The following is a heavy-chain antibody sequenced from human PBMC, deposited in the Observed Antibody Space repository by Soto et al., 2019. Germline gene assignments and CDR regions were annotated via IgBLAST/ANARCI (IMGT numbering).Heavy chain of an antibody. D-gene: IGHD2-2*01. CDR2: IIPISDTT. CDR3: ARSQGSSTSLEIYDYYYYGMDV. J-gene: IGHJ6*02. V-gene: IGHV1-69*13. CDR1: GGTFTSYD. Sequence: ASVKVSCKASGGTFTSYDINWVRQAPGQGLEWMGGIIPISDTTNYAQKFQGRVTITADESTSTAYMELSSLRSEDTAVYYCARSQGSSTSLEIYDYYYYGMDVWGQGTTVTVSS.